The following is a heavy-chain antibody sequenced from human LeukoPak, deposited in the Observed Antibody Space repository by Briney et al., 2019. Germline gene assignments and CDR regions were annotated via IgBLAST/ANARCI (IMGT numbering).Heavy chain of an antibody. J-gene: IGHJ6*02. D-gene: IGHD6-19*01. CDR2: VYASGST. Sequence: SETLSLTCTVAVGSISSGGYYWSWIRQPPGKGLEWIGYVYASGSTNYNASLKSRVTISVDTSKNQFSLRLTSVTAADTAVYYCARSSSGWYGNYYYGMDVWGQGTTVTVSS. CDR3: ARSSSGWYGNYYYGMDV. CDR1: VGSISSGGYY. V-gene: IGHV4-61*08.